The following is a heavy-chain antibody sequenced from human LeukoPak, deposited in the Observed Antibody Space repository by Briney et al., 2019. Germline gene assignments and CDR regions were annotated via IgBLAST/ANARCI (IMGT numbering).Heavy chain of an antibody. J-gene: IGHJ3*02. Sequence: SETLSLTCGVSGGSFTGYYWSWIRQPSGKGLEWIGEVRYSGSTNSNPSLKSRLTMSVDTPKNQFSVRLSSVTAADSAVYYCAIHSSGYNIDAFDIWGRGTMVTVSS. CDR3: AIHSSGYNIDAFDI. V-gene: IGHV4-34*01. D-gene: IGHD6-19*01. CDR2: VRYSGST. CDR1: GGSFTGYY.